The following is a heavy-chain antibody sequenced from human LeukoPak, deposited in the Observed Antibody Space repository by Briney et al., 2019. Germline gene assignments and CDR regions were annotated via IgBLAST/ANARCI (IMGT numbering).Heavy chain of an antibody. J-gene: IGHJ4*02. D-gene: IGHD5-12*01. CDR2: ISGSGGST. CDR1: GFTFSSYA. Sequence: PGGSLRLSCAASGFTFSSYAMSWVRQAPGKGLEWVSAISGSGGSTYYADSVKGRFTISRDNSKNTLYLQMNSLRAEDTAVYYCANAVSGYDYYFDYWGQGTLVTVSS. CDR3: ANAVSGYDYYFDY. V-gene: IGHV3-23*01.